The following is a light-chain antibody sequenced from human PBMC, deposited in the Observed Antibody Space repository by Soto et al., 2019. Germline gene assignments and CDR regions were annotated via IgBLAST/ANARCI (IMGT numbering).Light chain of an antibody. CDR3: SSYSISTAYL. V-gene: IGLV2-14*01. J-gene: IGLJ1*01. CDR1: SSDVGGYDY. CDR2: AVS. Sequence: QSALTQPASVSGSPGQSITISCTGSSSDVGGYDYVSWYQLHPGKAPKLMVFAVSNRPSGVSYRFSGSKSGNTASLTISGLQAEDEADYSCSSYSISTAYLFGTGTKVTV.